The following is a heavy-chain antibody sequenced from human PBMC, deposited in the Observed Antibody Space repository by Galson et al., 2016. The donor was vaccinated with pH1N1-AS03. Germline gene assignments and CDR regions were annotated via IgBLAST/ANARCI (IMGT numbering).Heavy chain of an antibody. V-gene: IGHV3-30*02. J-gene: IGHJ4*02. CDR2: IRYDESIK. Sequence: SLRLSCAASGFVFSTSAIHWVRQSPGKGLEWVAFIRYDESIKNYGDSVKGRFSISRDNPTNTVYLEMNTLRPEDTAVYYCVKGGGYSHGFLEYYFASWGEATLVTVSP. D-gene: IGHD3-10*01. CDR3: VKGGGYSHGFLEYYFAS. CDR1: GFVFSTSA.